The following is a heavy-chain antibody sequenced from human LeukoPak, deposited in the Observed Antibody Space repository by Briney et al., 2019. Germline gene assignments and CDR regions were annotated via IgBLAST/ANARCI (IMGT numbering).Heavy chain of an antibody. D-gene: IGHD3-9*01. J-gene: IGHJ4*02. V-gene: IGHV4-34*01. CDR2: INHSGST. CDR1: GGSFSGYY. CDR3: ARVYDILTGYYRYYFDY. Sequence: SETLSLPCAVYGGSFSGYYWSWIRQPPGKGLEWIGEINHSGSTNYNPSLKSRVTISVDTSKNQFSLKLSSVTAADTAVYYCARVYDILTGYYRYYFDYWGQGTLVTVSS.